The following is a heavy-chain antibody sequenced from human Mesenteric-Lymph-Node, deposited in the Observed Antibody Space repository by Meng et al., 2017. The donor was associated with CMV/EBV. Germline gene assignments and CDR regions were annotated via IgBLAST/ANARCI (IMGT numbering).Heavy chain of an antibody. CDR3: ARMSGGGYCSGGSCYNYYGMDV. D-gene: IGHD2-15*01. Sequence: SVKVSCKASGGTLSSYAISWVRQAPGQGLEWMGGIIPILGIANYAQKFQGRVTITADKSTSTAYMELSSLRSEDTAVYYCARMSGGGYCSGGSCYNYYGMDVWGQGTTVTVSS. V-gene: IGHV1-69*10. J-gene: IGHJ6*02. CDR1: GGTLSSYA. CDR2: IIPILGIA.